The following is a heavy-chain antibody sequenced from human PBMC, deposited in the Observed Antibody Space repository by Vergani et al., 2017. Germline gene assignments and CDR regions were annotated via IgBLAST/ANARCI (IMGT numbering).Heavy chain of an antibody. CDR1: GFTFSSYS. CDR2: ISSSSSYI. J-gene: IGHJ6*03. Sequence: EVQLVESGGGLVKPGGSLRLSCAASGFTFSSYSMNWVRQAPGKVLEWVSSISSSSSYIYYADSVEGRFTISSDNAKNELYLQMNSLSAEDTAVYYCARSGSGWYAWRSPHYYMDVWGKGTTVTVSS. V-gene: IGHV3-21*01. D-gene: IGHD6-19*01. CDR3: ARSGSGWYAWRSPHYYMDV.